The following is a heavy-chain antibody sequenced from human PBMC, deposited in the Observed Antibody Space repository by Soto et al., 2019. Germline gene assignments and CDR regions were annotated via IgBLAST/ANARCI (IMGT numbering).Heavy chain of an antibody. V-gene: IGHV3-23*01. D-gene: IGHD1-26*01. CDR3: AQGPLVGANYEYYAMDI. Sequence: PGGSLRLSCAASGFTISTAMTWVRQAPGKGLEWVSSFSGDGINTYYADSVKDRFTFSRDNSKNTVYLQMDNLRVEDTAVYHCAQGPLVGANYEYYAMDIWGQSPTATVSS. CDR1: GFTISTA. J-gene: IGHJ6*02. CDR2: FSGDGINT.